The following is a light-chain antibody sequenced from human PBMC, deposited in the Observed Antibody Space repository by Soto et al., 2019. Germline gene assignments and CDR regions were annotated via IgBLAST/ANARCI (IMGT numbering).Light chain of an antibody. CDR1: QSVIANY. Sequence: EIVMTQSPATLSMSPVERATLSCRASQSVIANYLAWYQQKPGQAPRLLIYRASSRATGIPDRFSGTGSGTDFTLTISRVEPEDFAVYYCQQYGTAPITFGQGTRLEIK. CDR3: QQYGTAPIT. CDR2: RAS. V-gene: IGKV3-20*01. J-gene: IGKJ5*01.